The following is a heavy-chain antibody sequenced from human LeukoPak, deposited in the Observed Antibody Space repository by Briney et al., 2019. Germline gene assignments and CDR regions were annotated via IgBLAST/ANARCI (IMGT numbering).Heavy chain of an antibody. CDR1: GFTFSSYW. CDR2: IKQDGSEK. CDR3: ASSSYYYESSGYYYFDH. Sequence: GGSLRLSCAASGFTFSSYWMSWVRQAPGKGLEWVAIIKQDGSEKYYVDSVKGRFTISRDDAKNSLYLQMNSLRAEDTAVYFCASSSYYYESSGYYYFDHWGQGTLVTVSS. V-gene: IGHV3-7*01. D-gene: IGHD3-22*01. J-gene: IGHJ4*02.